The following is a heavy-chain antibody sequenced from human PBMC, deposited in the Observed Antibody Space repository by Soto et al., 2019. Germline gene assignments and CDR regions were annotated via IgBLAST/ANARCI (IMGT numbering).Heavy chain of an antibody. D-gene: IGHD1-26*01. V-gene: IGHV3-21*01. CDR3: ARDPPHGGTSSWDADS. CDR2: ISSSGSFL. Sequence: GGSLRLSCAASGFTFSGSSMNWVRQTAGKGLEWVSSISSSGSFLSYADSVKGRFTISRDNARNSLYLQMNNLRVADTALYFCARDPPHGGTSSWDADSWGQGTLVTVSS. J-gene: IGHJ4*02. CDR1: GFTFSGSS.